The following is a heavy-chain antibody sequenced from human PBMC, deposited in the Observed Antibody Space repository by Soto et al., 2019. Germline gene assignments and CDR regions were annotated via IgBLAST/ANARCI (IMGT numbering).Heavy chain of an antibody. Sequence: GESLKSYCKSSACTLTSYWITWVRQMPGKGMEWMGRIDPSDSYTDYSPSFEGHVTISADKSITTAYLQWSGLRASDTAMYYCARPYGPLLSTSWHSYALDIWGQGTMVTVSS. CDR1: ACTLTSYW. J-gene: IGHJ3*02. CDR2: IDPSDSYT. V-gene: IGHV5-10-1*01. D-gene: IGHD2-2*01. CDR3: ARPYGPLLSTSWHSYALDI.